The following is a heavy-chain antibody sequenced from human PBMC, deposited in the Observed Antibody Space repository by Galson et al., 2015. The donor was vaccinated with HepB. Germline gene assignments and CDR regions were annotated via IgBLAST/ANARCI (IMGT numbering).Heavy chain of an antibody. CDR3: ARDTVSRGVNTYYFDY. Sequence: SVKVSCKASGGTFSSYIISWVRQTPGQGLEWMGGIIPKFGTTNYAQKFQGRVTITADEYTSTAYMELGSLRSEDTAVYYCARDTVSRGVNTYYFDYWGQGTLVTVSS. CDR2: IIPKFGTT. CDR1: GGTFSSYI. V-gene: IGHV1-69*13. D-gene: IGHD3-10*01. J-gene: IGHJ4*01.